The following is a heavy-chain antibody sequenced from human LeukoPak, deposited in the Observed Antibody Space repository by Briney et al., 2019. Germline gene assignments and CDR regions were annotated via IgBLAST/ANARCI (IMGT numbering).Heavy chain of an antibody. V-gene: IGHV1-8*03. Sequence: ASVKVSCKASGYTFTSYDINWVRQATGQGLEWMGWMNPNSGNTGYAQKFQGRVTITRNTSISTAYMELSSLRSEDTAVYYCARVQGAYCSTTSCYDYYFDYWGQGTLVTVSS. CDR3: ARVQGAYCSTTSCYDYYFDY. J-gene: IGHJ4*02. D-gene: IGHD2-2*01. CDR2: MNPNSGNT. CDR1: GYTFTSYD.